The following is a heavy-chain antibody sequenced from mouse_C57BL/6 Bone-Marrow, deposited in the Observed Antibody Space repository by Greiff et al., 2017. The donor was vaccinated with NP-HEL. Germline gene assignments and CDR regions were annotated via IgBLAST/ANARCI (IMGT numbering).Heavy chain of an antibody. J-gene: IGHJ2*01. V-gene: IGHV1-64*01. CDR3: ARGDYGGYFDY. CDR2: IHPNSGST. CDR1: GYTFTSYW. Sequence: VQLQQSGAELVKPGASVKLSCKASGYTFTSYWMHWVKQRPGQGLEWIGMIHPNSGSTNYNEKFKGKATLTVDKSSSTAYMQLSSLTSEDSADYYGARGDYGGYFDYWGQGTTLTVSS. D-gene: IGHD1-1*01.